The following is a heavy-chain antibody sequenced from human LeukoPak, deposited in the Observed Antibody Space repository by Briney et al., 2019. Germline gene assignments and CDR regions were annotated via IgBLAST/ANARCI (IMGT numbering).Heavy chain of an antibody. V-gene: IGHV4-38-2*02. CDR2: ISHSGSS. D-gene: IGHD3-22*01. J-gene: IGHJ4*02. CDR1: GYSISSGYF. CDR3: ARDGYYYDGSFEY. Sequence: PSETLSLTCAVSGYSISSGYFWAWIRQPPGKGLEWIGSISHSGSSYSKPSLKSRVIIPVDTSNNQFSLKLTSVTAADTATYYCARDGYYYDGSFEYWGQGIRVAVSS.